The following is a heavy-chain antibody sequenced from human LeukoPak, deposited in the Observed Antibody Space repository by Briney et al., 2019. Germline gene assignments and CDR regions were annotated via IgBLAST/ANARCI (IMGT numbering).Heavy chain of an antibody. V-gene: IGHV3-23*01. CDR2: ISGSGGST. J-gene: IGHJ6*03. CDR3: AKGEQLVPYYYYYMDV. D-gene: IGHD6-6*01. Sequence: PGGSLRLSCAASGFTFSSYAMSWVRQAPGKGLEWVSAISGSGGSTYYADSVKGRFTISRDNSKNTLYLQMNSLRAEDTAVYCCAKGEQLVPYYYYYMDVWGKGTTVTVSS. CDR1: GFTFSSYA.